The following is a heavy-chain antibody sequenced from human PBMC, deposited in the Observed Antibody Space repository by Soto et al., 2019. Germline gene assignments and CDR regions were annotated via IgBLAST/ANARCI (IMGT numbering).Heavy chain of an antibody. V-gene: IGHV1-18*01. J-gene: IGHJ6*02. CDR3: ASDSYYDFWSGYYNDTGPYYYYGMDL. CDR1: GYTFTSYC. D-gene: IGHD3-3*01. CDR2: ISAYNGNT. Sequence: ASVKVSCKASGYTFTSYCISWVRQAPGQGLEWMGWISAYNGNTNYAQKLQGRVTMTTDTSTSTAYMELSSLRSEDTAVYYCASDSYYDFWSGYYNDTGPYYYYGMDLWGQGTTVTVSS.